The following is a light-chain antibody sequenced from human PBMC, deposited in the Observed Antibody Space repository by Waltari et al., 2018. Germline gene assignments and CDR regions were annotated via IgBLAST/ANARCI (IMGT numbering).Light chain of an antibody. CDR2: EVT. Sequence: QSALTQPASVSGSPGQSITISCTGTSSDVGTYNLVSWYQQHPVKAPKLMIYEVTKLPSGVYTRFSGSKSGNTASLTISGLQAEDEADYYCCSCAGSSGEVFGGGTKLTVL. V-gene: IGLV2-23*02. CDR1: SSDVGTYNL. CDR3: CSCAGSSGEV. J-gene: IGLJ3*02.